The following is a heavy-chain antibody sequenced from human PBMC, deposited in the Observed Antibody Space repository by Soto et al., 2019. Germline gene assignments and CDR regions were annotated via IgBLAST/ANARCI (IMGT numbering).Heavy chain of an antibody. J-gene: IGHJ4*02. CDR3: TGEVASGY. CDR2: ISRDGGTK. CDR1: GLTVSPYG. V-gene: IGHV3-30*03. D-gene: IGHD2-8*02. Sequence: GECRGLSGSSSGLTVSPYGMHWVRQAPGKGLEWVAVISRDGGTKYYADSVKGRFTISRDNSRNTLFLEMNSLRGDDMAVYYCTGEVASGYWGQGTLVTVSS.